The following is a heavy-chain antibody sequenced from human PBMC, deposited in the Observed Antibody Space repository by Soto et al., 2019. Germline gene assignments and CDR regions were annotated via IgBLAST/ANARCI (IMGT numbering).Heavy chain of an antibody. CDR2: MFTSGSN. V-gene: IGHV4-4*07. Sequence: SECLALTCTVSGAAISNFYWGWIRQPAGREVEWIGRMFTSGSNKYHTSLRSRGTMSVDTSKNQFSLKRRAVTAADTAAEDRARERMVFDIDYWGQGALVTVA. J-gene: IGHJ4*02. CDR3: ARERMVFDIDY. CDR1: GAAISNFY. D-gene: IGHD1-20*01.